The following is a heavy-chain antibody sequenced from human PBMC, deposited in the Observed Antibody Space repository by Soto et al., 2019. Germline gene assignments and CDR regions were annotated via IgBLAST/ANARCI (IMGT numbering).Heavy chain of an antibody. D-gene: IGHD2-8*01. CDR2: INPNSGGT. CDR1: GYTFTGYY. V-gene: IGHV1-2*04. CDR3: ARVDCTNGVCYAFDI. Sequence: ASVKVSCKASGYTFTGYYMHWVRQAPGQGLEWMGWINPNSGGTNYAQKFQGWVTMTRDTSISTAYMELSRLRSDDTAVYYCARVDCTNGVCYAFDIWGQGTMVTVSS. J-gene: IGHJ3*02.